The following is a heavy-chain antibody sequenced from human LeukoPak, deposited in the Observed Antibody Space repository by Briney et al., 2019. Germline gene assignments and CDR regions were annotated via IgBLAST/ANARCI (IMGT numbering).Heavy chain of an antibody. CDR3: ASRSGSYLDY. CDR1: GGSFSGYY. Sequence: PSETLSLTCAVYGGSFSGYYWSWIRQPPGKGLEWIAYIYDSGSTNYNPSLKSRVTISVDTSKNQFSLKLRSVTAADTAVYYCASRSGSYLDYWGQGTLVTVSS. V-gene: IGHV4-59*08. D-gene: IGHD1-26*01. CDR2: IYDSGST. J-gene: IGHJ4*02.